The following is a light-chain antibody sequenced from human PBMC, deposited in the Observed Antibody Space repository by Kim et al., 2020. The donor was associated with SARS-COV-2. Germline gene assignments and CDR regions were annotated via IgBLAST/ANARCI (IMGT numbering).Light chain of an antibody. V-gene: IGKV1-5*03. Sequence: ASDGDTVTIPCRSSQTINNWLAWYQQQPGTAPKLLISKTSSLQSGVPSRFSGSGSGTEFTLAIKSVQPEDFATYCCQQYETHVITFGQGTRLEIK. CDR2: KTS. CDR1: QTINNW. CDR3: QQYETHVIT. J-gene: IGKJ5*01.